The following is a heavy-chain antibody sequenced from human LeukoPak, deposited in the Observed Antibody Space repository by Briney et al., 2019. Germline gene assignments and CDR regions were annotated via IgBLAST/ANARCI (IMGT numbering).Heavy chain of an antibody. CDR1: GFTFSSYS. CDR3: ARFGATERGYYYYYYMDV. J-gene: IGHJ6*03. Sequence: GGSLRLSCAASGFTFSSYSMNWVRQAPGKGLEWVSSISSSSSYIYYADSVKGRFIISRDNAKNSLYLQMNSLRAEDTAVYYCARFGATERGYYYYYYMDVWGKGTTVTVSS. CDR2: ISSSSSYI. V-gene: IGHV3-21*01. D-gene: IGHD3-10*01.